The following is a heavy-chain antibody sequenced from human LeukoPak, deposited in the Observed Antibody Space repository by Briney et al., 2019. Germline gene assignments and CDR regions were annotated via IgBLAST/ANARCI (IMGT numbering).Heavy chain of an antibody. D-gene: IGHD1-14*01. V-gene: IGHV1-46*01. CDR1: GYTFTSCY. CDR2: INPSGGST. CDR3: ARVKPDYYYYYGMDV. J-gene: IGHJ6*02. Sequence: ASVKVSCKASGYTFTSCYMHWVRQAPGQGLEWMGIINPSGGSTSYAQKFQGRVTMTRDTSTSTVYMELSSLRSEDTAVYYCARVKPDYYYYYGMDVWGQGTTVTVSS.